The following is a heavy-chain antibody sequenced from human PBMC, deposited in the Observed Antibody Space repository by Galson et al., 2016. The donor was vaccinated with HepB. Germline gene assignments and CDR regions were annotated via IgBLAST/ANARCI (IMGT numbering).Heavy chain of an antibody. D-gene: IGHD1-1*01. CDR2: IWSDGSNK. CDR1: GFNLSSFG. J-gene: IGHJ4*02. V-gene: IGHV3-33*01. CDR3: ARGGRNDVFDY. Sequence: SLRLSCAASGFNLSSFGMHWVRQAPGTGLEWVALIWSDGSNKYNADSVKGRFTNSRDNAKNTLYLQMNSLSVDDTAVYYCARGGRNDVFDYWGQGTLVTVSS.